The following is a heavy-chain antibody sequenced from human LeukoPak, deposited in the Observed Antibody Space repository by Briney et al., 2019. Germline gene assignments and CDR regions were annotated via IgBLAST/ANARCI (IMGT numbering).Heavy chain of an antibody. D-gene: IGHD2-2*01. J-gene: IGHJ5*02. CDR3: ARRYCSSTSCYFTWFDP. V-gene: IGHV4-4*07. CDR1: GGSISRYF. Sequence: PSETLSLTCTVSGGSISRYFWSWIRQPAGKGLEWIGRIYISGSTDYNPSLKSRVTISVDTSKNQFSLKLSSVTAADTAVYYCARRYCSSTSCYFTWFDPWGQGTLVTVSS. CDR2: IYISGST.